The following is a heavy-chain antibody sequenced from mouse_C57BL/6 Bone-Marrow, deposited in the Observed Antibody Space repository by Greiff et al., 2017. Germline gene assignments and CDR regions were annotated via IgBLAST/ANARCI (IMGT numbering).Heavy chain of an antibody. CDR1: GYTFTSYW. CDR2: INPSSGYT. D-gene: IGHD1-1*01. J-gene: IGHJ1*03. CDR3: AKVVSSHWYFDV. V-gene: IGHV1-7*01. Sequence: VQLQQSGAELAKPGASVKLSCKASGYTFTSYWMHWVNQRPGQGLEWIGYINPSSGYTKYNQKFKDKATLTAAKSSSTAYMQLSSLTYEDSAVYYCAKVVSSHWYFDVWGTGTTVTVSS.